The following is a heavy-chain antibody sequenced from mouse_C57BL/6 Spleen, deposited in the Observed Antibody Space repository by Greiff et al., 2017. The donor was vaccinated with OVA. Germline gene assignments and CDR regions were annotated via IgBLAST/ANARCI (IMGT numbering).Heavy chain of an antibody. CDR2: IYPGDGDT. D-gene: IGHD1-1*01. Sequence: QVHVKQSGAELVKPGASVKISCKASGYAFSSYWMNWVKQRPGKGLEWIGQIYPGDGDTNYNGKFKGKATLTADKSSSTAYLQLSSLTSEDSAVYFCARSGANYGSRGGYYFDYWGQGTTLTVSS. CDR1: GYAFSSYW. CDR3: ARSGANYGSRGGYYFDY. V-gene: IGHV1-80*01. J-gene: IGHJ2*01.